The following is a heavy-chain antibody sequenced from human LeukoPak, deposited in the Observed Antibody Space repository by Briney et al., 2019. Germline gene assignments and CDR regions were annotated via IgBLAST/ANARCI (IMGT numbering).Heavy chain of an antibody. CDR1: GFTFSSYS. CDR3: AREHQDIVVVVPDHYYYYGMDV. D-gene: IGHD2-15*01. J-gene: IGHJ6*02. CDR2: ISSSSSYI. V-gene: IGHV3-21*01. Sequence: GGSLRLSCAASGFTFSSYSMNWVRQAPGKGLEWVSSISSSSSYIYYADSVKGRFTISRDNAKNSLYLQMNSLRAEDTAVYYCAREHQDIVVVVPDHYYYYGMDVWGQGTTVTVSS.